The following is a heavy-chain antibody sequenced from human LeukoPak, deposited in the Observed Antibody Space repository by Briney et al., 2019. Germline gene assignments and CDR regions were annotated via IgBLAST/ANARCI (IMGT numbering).Heavy chain of an antibody. D-gene: IGHD3-10*01. CDR2: ISGSGNKT. Sequence: PGGSLRLSCAASGFTFSHFAMSWVRQAPGKGLQWVSTISGSGNKTYHADSVKGRFTISRDNSKNTLYLQMTGLRAEDTAVYYCAKLKRVGIAPFDDWGQGILVTVSS. CDR1: GFTFSHFA. J-gene: IGHJ4*02. CDR3: AKLKRVGIAPFDD. V-gene: IGHV3-23*01.